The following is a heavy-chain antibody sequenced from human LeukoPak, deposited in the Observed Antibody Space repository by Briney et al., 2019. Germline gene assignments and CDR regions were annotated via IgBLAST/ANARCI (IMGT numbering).Heavy chain of an antibody. CDR3: ASSVISGSLGVDC. CDR2: INPNSGGT. V-gene: IGHV1-2*02. D-gene: IGHD5-12*01. CDR1: GYSFTAYY. J-gene: IGHJ4*02. Sequence: GASVKVSCKASGYSFTAYYMHWVRQAPGQGLEWMGWINPNSGGTNYARKFQGRVTMTRDTSISTGYMELRRLRSDDTAVYYCASSVISGSLGVDCWGQGTLVTVSS.